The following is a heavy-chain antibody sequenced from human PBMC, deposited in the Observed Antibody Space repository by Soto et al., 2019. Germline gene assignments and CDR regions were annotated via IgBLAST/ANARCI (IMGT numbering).Heavy chain of an antibody. CDR2: ISAYNGNT. D-gene: IGHD3-3*01. J-gene: IGHJ5*02. Sequence: ASVKVSCKASGYTFTSYGISWVRQAPGQGLEWMGWISAYNGNTNYAQKLQGRVTMTTDTSTSTAYMELRSLRSDDTAVYYCARCSRAYYDFWSGYLNWFDPWGQGTLVTVSS. CDR3: ARCSRAYYDFWSGYLNWFDP. CDR1: GYTFTSYG. V-gene: IGHV1-18*01.